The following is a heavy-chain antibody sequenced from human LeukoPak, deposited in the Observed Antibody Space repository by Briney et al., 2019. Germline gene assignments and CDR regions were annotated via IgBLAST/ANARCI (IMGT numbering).Heavy chain of an antibody. V-gene: IGHV4-39*01. CDR2: IHYSGST. J-gene: IGHJ6*04. Sequence: SDTLSLTCTVSGGSISSSSYYWGWIRQPPGKGLEWIGSIHYSGSTYYHPSLKSRVTISVDTSRNQFSLKLSSVTAADTAVYYCARHFLWRIPLDVWGKGTTVTVSS. CDR1: GGSISSSSYY. CDR3: ARHFLWRIPLDV. D-gene: IGHD2-21*01.